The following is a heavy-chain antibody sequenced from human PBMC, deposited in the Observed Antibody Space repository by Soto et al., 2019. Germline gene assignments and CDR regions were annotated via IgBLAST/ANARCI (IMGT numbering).Heavy chain of an antibody. CDR3: ARQSYCSSTSCYADWWFDP. D-gene: IGHD2-2*01. CDR1: GGSISSYY. J-gene: IGHJ5*02. CDR2: IYYSGST. Sequence: PSETLSLTRTVSGGSISSYYWSWIWQPPGKGLEWIGYIYYSGSTNYNPSLKSRVTISVDTSKNQFSLKLSSVTAADTAVYYCARQSYCSSTSCYADWWFDPWGQGTLVTVSS. V-gene: IGHV4-59*08.